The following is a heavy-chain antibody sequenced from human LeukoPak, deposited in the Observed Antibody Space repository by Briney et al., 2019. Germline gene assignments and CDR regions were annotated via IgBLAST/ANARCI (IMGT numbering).Heavy chain of an antibody. CDR2: IHNDGST. CDR3: ASLARDY. J-gene: IGHJ4*02. Sequence: SGGSLRLSCAASGFIVSNTYMTWVRQAPGKGLEWASVIHNDGSTYYADSVKGRFTVSRDNSKNMLFLRMNSQRVEDTAVYFCASLARDYWGQGTLVSVSS. D-gene: IGHD3-3*02. V-gene: IGHV3-53*01. CDR1: GFIVSNTY.